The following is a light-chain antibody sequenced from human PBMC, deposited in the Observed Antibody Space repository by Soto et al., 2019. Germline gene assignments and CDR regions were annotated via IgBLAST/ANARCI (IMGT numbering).Light chain of an antibody. J-gene: IGKJ1*01. CDR2: DAS. CDR1: QSVSVH. CDR3: VQRTTWPWT. Sequence: EIVLTQSPGTLSLSPGERATLSCRASQSVSVHIAWYQQKPGQAPRLLIYDASNRATGIPARFSGSGSGTDFTLTISSLEPEAFAVYHCVQRTTWPWTCGQGSKVEIK. V-gene: IGKV3-11*01.